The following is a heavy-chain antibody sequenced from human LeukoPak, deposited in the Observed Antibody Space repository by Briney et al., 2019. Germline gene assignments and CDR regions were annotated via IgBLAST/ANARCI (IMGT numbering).Heavy chain of an antibody. CDR3: AREEYSGYVAYYGMDV. Sequence: SQTLSLTCTVSGGSISSGSYYWSWIRQPAGKGLEWIGRICTSGSTNYNPSLKSRVTISVDTSKNQFSLKLSSVTAADTAVYYCAREEYSGYVAYYGMDVWGQGTTVTVSS. J-gene: IGHJ6*02. CDR1: GGSISSGSYY. D-gene: IGHD5-12*01. CDR2: ICTSGST. V-gene: IGHV4-61*02.